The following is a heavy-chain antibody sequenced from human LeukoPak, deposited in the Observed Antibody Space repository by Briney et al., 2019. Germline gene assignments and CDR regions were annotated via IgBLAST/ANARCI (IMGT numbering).Heavy chain of an antibody. CDR2: ISAYNGNT. V-gene: IGHV1-18*04. D-gene: IGHD3-3*01. Sequence: ASVKVSCKASGYTFTSYYMHWVRQAPGQGLEWMGWISAYNGNTNYAQKLQGRVTMTTDTSTSTAYMELRSLRSDDTAVYYCARERLGLEWSRHAFDIWGQGTMVTVSS. CDR1: GYTFTSYY. J-gene: IGHJ3*02. CDR3: ARERLGLEWSRHAFDI.